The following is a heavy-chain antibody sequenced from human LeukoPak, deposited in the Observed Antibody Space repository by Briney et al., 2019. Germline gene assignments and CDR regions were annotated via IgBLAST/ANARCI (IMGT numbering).Heavy chain of an antibody. D-gene: IGHD6-6*01. J-gene: IGHJ4*02. V-gene: IGHV3-9*01. CDR3: AKDPYYSSSSPFFDY. CDR1: GFTFDDYA. Sequence: PGMSLRLSCAASGFTFDDYAMHWVRQAPGKGLEWVSGISWNSGNIEYADSVKGRFTISRDNAKKSLFLQMNSLRAEDTALYYCAKDPYYSSSSPFFDYWGQGTLVTVSS. CDR2: ISWNSGNI.